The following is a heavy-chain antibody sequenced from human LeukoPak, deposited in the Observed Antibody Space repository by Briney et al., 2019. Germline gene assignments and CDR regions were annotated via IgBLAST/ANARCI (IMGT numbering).Heavy chain of an antibody. CDR2: ISYDGSNK. D-gene: IGHD6-13*01. CDR3: ARDFSSSWPPYWYFDL. CDR1: GFTFSSYA. V-gene: IGHV3-30-3*01. J-gene: IGHJ2*01. Sequence: PGGSLRLSFAVSGFTFSSYAMHWVRQAPGKGLEWVAVISYDGSNKYYADSVKGRFTISRDNSKNTLYLQMNSLRAEDTAVYYCARDFSSSWPPYWYFDLWGRGTLVTVSS.